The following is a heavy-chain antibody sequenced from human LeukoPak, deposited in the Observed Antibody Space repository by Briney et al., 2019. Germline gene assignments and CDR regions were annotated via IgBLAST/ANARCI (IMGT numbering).Heavy chain of an antibody. CDR3: ARQVATKGEWAFDI. J-gene: IGHJ3*02. V-gene: IGHV4-61*02. D-gene: IGHD5-12*01. Sequence: PSQTLSLTCIVSGGSINTGDYYCSWIRQPAGKGLEWIGRIYTTGSTNYNPSLKSRVTLSVDTSKSQFSLKLSSVTAADTAVYYCARQVATKGEWAFDIWGQGTMVTASS. CDR2: IYTTGST. CDR1: GGSINTGDYY.